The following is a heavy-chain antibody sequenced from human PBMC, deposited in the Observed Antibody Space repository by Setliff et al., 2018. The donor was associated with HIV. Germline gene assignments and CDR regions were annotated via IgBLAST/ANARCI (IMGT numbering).Heavy chain of an antibody. J-gene: IGHJ6*03. CDR2: IFHAGST. V-gene: IGHV4-39*01. D-gene: IGHD2-15*01. CDR3: ARSLAYCSGGGCSSGNYYYMDV. Sequence: SETLSLTCTVSGGSISGSSYYWGWIRQSPEKGLEWIGSIFHAGSTYYNPSLKSRVTLSVDTSENQYSLKLTSLIAADTAVYYCARSLAYCSGGGCSSGNYYYMDVWGKGTMVTVSS. CDR1: GGSISGSSYY.